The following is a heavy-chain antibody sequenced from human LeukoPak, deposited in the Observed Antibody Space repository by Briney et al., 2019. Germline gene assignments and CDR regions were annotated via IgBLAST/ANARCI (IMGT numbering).Heavy chain of an antibody. CDR2: IYASGST. CDR1: GGSISSYY. Sequence: SETLSLTCTVSGGSISSYYWSWIRQPAGKGLEWIGRIYASGSTNYNPPLKRGGTMLVDTSKNQFSLKLSSVTAADTAVYYCAKTDYDNNWRVWWYFDLWGRGTLVTVSS. CDR3: AKTDYDNNWRVWWYFDL. J-gene: IGHJ2*01. V-gene: IGHV4-4*07. D-gene: IGHD3-22*01.